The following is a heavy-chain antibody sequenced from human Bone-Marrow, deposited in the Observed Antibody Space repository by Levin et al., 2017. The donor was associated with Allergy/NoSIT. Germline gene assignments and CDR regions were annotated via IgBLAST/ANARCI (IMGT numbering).Heavy chain of an antibody. V-gene: IGHV4-39*01. CDR1: GASIRSSTYY. CDR3: ARHVGATSYDILTGFDF. D-gene: IGHD3-9*01. J-gene: IGHJ4*02. Sequence: KSGGSLRLSCTVSGASIRSSTYYWGWIRQPPGKGLEWIGSMYYSGSTYYNPSLKSRVIISVATSKNQFSLRLSSVTAADTSVYYCARHVGATSYDILTGFDFWGQGNRVTVSS. CDR2: MYYSGST.